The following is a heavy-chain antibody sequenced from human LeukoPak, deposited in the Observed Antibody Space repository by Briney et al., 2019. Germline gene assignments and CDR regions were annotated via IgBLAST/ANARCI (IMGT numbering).Heavy chain of an antibody. CDR3: AKVWVTMVRGVIIRYFQH. J-gene: IGHJ1*01. D-gene: IGHD3-10*01. CDR2: ISGSGGST. CDR1: GFTFSSYA. V-gene: IGHV3-23*01. Sequence: GGSLRLSCAASGFTFSSYAMSWVRQAPGKGLEWVSAISGSGGSTYHADSVKGRFTISRDNSKNTLYLQMNSLRAEDTAVYYCAKVWVTMVRGVIIRYFQHWGQGTLVTVSS.